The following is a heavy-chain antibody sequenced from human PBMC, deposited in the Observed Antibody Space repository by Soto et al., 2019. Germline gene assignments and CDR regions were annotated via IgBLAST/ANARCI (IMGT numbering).Heavy chain of an antibody. CDR2: INSDGSST. Sequence: GGSLSHSCATSGFTFNSYWMHCVRQAPGKRLVWVARINSDGSSTSHADSVKGRFTISRDNAKNTLYLQLNSLRAEDTAVFYCARTCASVSCYAFDIWGQGTMVTVSS. CDR3: ARTCASVSCYAFDI. CDR1: GFTFNSYW. V-gene: IGHV3-74*01. J-gene: IGHJ3*02. D-gene: IGHD2-2*01.